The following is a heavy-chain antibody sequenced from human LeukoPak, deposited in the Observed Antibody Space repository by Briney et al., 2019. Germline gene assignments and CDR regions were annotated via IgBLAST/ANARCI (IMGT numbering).Heavy chain of an antibody. Sequence: GGSLRLSCAASGFTFSSYSMNWVRQAPGKGLEWVSSISSSSTYIYYADSVKGRFTISRDNAKNSLYLQMNSLRAEDTAVFYCARNTITGYYYGMDVWGQGTTVTVSS. J-gene: IGHJ6*02. D-gene: IGHD3-10*01. V-gene: IGHV3-21*01. CDR3: ARNTITGYYYGMDV. CDR2: ISSSSTYI. CDR1: GFTFSSYS.